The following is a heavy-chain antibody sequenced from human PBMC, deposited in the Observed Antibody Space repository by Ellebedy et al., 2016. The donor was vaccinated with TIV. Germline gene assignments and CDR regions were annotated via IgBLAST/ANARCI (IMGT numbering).Heavy chain of an antibody. Sequence: PGGSLRLSCAASGFTFSGSAMYWVRQASGKGLECVGRIGSKANSYATAYAVSVKGRFTIARDDSKNTAYLQMNSLKTEDTAVYYCTTYQGNYWGQGTLVTGSS. V-gene: IGHV3-73*01. J-gene: IGHJ4*02. CDR2: IGSKANSYAT. CDR3: TTYQGNY. CDR1: GFTFSGSA. D-gene: IGHD2-2*01.